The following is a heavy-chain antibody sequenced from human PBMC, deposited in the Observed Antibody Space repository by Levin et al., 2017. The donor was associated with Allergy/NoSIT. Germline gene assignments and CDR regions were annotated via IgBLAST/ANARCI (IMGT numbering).Heavy chain of an antibody. J-gene: IGHJ6*03. CDR2: ISWNSGSI. V-gene: IGHV3-9*01. CDR1: GFTFDDYA. Sequence: LSLTCAASGFTFDDYAMHWVRQAPGKGLEWVSGISWNSGSIGYADSVKGRFTISRDNAKNSLYLQMNSLRAEDTALYYCAKGYGSSYYYYMDVWGKGTTVTVSS. CDR3: AKGYGSSYYYYMDV. D-gene: IGHD6-13*01.